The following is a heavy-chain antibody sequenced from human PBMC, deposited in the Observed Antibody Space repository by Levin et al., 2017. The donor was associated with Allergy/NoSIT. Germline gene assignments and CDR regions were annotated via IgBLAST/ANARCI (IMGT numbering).Heavy chain of an antibody. J-gene: IGHJ3*02. CDR2: ISSSSSYI. Sequence: PGGSLRLSCAASGFTFSSYSMNWVRQAPGKGLEWVSSISSSSSYIYYADSVKGRFTISRDNAKNSLYLQMNSLRAEDTAVYYCARDIDSGYVWDAFDIWGQGTMVTVSS. CDR1: GFTFSSYS. D-gene: IGHD5-12*01. CDR3: ARDIDSGYVWDAFDI. V-gene: IGHV3-21*01.